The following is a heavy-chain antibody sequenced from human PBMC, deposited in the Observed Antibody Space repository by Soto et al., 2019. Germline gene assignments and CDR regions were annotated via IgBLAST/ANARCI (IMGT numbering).Heavy chain of an antibody. D-gene: IGHD1-1*01. V-gene: IGHV4-59*01. CDR1: GGSISSYY. Sequence: SETLSLTCTVSGGSISSYYWSWIRQPPGKGLEWIGYIYYSGSTNYNPSLKSRVTISVDTSKNQFSLKLSSVTAADTAVYYCARGVQLELFDPWGQGTLVTVSS. J-gene: IGHJ5*02. CDR2: IYYSGST. CDR3: ARGVQLELFDP.